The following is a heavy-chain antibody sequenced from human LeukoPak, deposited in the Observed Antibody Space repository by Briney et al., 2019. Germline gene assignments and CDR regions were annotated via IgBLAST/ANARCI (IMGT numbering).Heavy chain of an antibody. CDR3: ARDPPYYYDSSGYPDTFDY. D-gene: IGHD3-22*01. CDR2: IYYSGST. CDR1: GGSISSSSYY. V-gene: IGHV4-39*07. Sequence: PSETLSLTCTVSGGSISSSSYYWGWIRQPPGKGLEWIGSIYYSGSTYYNPSLKSRVTISVDTSKNQFSLKLSSVTAADTAVYYCARDPPYYYDSSGYPDTFDYWGQGTLVTVSS. J-gene: IGHJ4*02.